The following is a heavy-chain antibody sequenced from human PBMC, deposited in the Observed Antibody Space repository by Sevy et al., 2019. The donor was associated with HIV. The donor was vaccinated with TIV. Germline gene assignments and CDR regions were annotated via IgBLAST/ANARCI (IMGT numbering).Heavy chain of an antibody. CDR3: ARDLTIFGVIPDY. V-gene: IGHV1-46*02. Sequence: ASVKVSCKASGYTFNNYYMHWVRQAPGQCLEWMGIINPSGGSTSYAQKFQGRVTMTRDTSTSIVYMELSSLRSEDTAVYYCARDLTIFGVIPDYWGQGTLVTVSS. D-gene: IGHD3-3*01. CDR1: GYTFNNYY. J-gene: IGHJ4*02. CDR2: INPSGGST.